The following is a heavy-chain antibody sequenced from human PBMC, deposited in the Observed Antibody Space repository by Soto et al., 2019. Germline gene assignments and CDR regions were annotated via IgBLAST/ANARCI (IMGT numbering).Heavy chain of an antibody. CDR2: IFWDDDK. D-gene: IGHD1-7*01. J-gene: IGHJ4*02. CDR1: GFSLSTSGVG. CDR3: ARHYWKYGTFDY. V-gene: IGHV2-5*02. Sequence: QLTLKESGPTLVKPTQPLTLTCTFSGFSLSTSGVGVGWIRQTPGEALDWLALIFWDDDKRFSPSLKSRLTLTKDTSKNQVVLTMTNVDPADTATYYCARHYWKYGTFDYWGQGTLVTVSS.